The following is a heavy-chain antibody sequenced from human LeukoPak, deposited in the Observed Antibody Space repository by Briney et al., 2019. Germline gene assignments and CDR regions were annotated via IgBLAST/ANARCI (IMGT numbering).Heavy chain of an antibody. Sequence: KPSETLSLTRTFSGGPLSSYYWGWIRQPPGKGLEWSGDIYYSGSTNYNPSLKSRVTISVDTSKNQFSLKLSSVTAADTAVYYCARDLRVVRHSNWFDPWGQGTLVTVSS. CDR2: IYYSGST. CDR3: ARDLRVVRHSNWFDP. V-gene: IGHV4-59*01. D-gene: IGHD3-10*01. CDR1: GGPLSSYY. J-gene: IGHJ5*02.